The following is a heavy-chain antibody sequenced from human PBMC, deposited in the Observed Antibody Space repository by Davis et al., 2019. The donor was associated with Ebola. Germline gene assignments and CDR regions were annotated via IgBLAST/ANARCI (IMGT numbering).Heavy chain of an antibody. J-gene: IGHJ2*01. CDR1: SYSFPCYD. Sequence: AASVKVSCNASSYSFPCYDLNWVRQATGQGLEWMGWMNPNSGNTGYAQKFQGRVTMTRNTSISTAYMELSSLRSEDTAVYYCARHLMVRGVVYWYFALWGRGTLVTVSS. D-gene: IGHD3-10*01. CDR3: ARHLMVRGVVYWYFAL. CDR2: MNPNSGNT. V-gene: IGHV1-8*01.